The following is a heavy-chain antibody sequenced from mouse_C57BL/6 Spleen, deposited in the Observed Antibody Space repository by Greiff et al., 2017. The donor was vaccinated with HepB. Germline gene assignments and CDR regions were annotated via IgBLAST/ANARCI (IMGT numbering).Heavy chain of an antibody. Sequence: VQLQQSGAELVRPGASVKLSCKASGYTFTDYYINWVKQRPGQGLEWIARIYPGSGNTYYNEKFKGKATLTAEKSSSTAYMQLSSLTSEDSAVYFWARSPTGTRYFDVWGTGTTVTVSS. D-gene: IGHD4-1*01. CDR2: IYPGSGNT. CDR3: ARSPTGTRYFDV. J-gene: IGHJ1*03. V-gene: IGHV1-76*01. CDR1: GYTFTDYY.